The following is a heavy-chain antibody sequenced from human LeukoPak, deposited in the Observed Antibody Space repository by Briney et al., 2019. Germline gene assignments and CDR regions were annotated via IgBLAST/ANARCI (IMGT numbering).Heavy chain of an antibody. CDR1: GCTVSSNY. CDR3: AREGRGYYDGSGYYDY. CDR2: IYSGGST. J-gene: IGHJ4*02. V-gene: IGHV3-53*05. D-gene: IGHD3-22*01. Sequence: GGSLTLSCTASGCTVSSNYMSWVRQAPGKGLEWVSDIYSGGSTYYADSVKGRFTISRDKSKNPLYLQMNTVKAEDTAVYYCAREGRGYYDGSGYYDYWGQGHLVIVSS.